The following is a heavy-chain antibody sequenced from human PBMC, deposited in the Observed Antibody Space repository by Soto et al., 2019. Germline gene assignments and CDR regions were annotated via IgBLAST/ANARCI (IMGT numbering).Heavy chain of an antibody. Sequence: QLQLVQSGTELQKPGSSVKVSCKASGGSFSTYSITWVRQAPGQGPEWMGRIIPMLDITDYAQKFQGRVTSTADKSTSTAYMELIRLTSEDTAVYYCAQDVGDLGQGTLVTVSS. D-gene: IGHD1-26*01. CDR3: AQDVGD. J-gene: IGHJ1*01. CDR2: IIPMLDIT. V-gene: IGHV1-69*04. CDR1: GGSFSTYS.